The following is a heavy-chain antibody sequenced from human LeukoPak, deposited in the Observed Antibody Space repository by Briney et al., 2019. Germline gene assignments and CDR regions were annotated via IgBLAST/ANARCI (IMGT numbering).Heavy chain of an antibody. CDR2: IYTSGST. D-gene: IGHD3-10*01. J-gene: IGHJ3*02. CDR3: AKSNGYGLVDI. Sequence: SSETLSLTCTVSGGSISSYYWSWIRQPAGKGLEWIGRIYTSGSTNYNASLKSRVTMSVDTSKNQFSLKLNSVTAADTAVYYCAKSNGYGLVDIWGQGTMVTVSS. V-gene: IGHV4-4*07. CDR1: GGSISSYY.